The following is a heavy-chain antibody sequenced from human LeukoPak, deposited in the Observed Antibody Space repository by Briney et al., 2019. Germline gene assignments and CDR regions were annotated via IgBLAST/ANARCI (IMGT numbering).Heavy chain of an antibody. Sequence: ASVKVSCKASGGTFNSYAISWVRQAPGQGLEWMGGIIPIFGTANYAQKFQGRVTITADKSTSTAYMELSSLRSEDTAVYYCARDWTIVVVTALPRDDAFDIWGQGTMVTVSS. CDR2: IIPIFGTA. V-gene: IGHV1-69*06. CDR3: ARDWTIVVVTALPRDDAFDI. J-gene: IGHJ3*02. D-gene: IGHD2-21*02. CDR1: GGTFNSYA.